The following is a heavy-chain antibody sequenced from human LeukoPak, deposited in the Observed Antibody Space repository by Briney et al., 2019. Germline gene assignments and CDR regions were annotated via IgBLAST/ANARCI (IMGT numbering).Heavy chain of an antibody. CDR3: ARTYCGGDCYSHNWFDP. CDR1: GGSIISYY. V-gene: IGHV4-59*01. J-gene: IGHJ5*02. D-gene: IGHD2-21*02. CDR2: IYYSGST. Sequence: SETLSLTCTVPGGSIISYYWGWIRQPPGKGLEWIGYIYYSGSTNYNPSLKSRVTISVDTSKNQFSLKLSSVTAADTAVYYCARTYCGGDCYSHNWFDPWGQGTLVTVSS.